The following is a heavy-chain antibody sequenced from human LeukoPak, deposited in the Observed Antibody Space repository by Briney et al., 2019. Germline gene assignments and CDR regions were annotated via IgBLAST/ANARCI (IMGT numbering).Heavy chain of an antibody. J-gene: IGHJ4*02. CDR2: FDPADVRT. D-gene: IGHD6-13*01. CDR1: GFPLSELS. V-gene: IGHV1-24*01. Sequence: GASVTVSCKVSGFPLSELSMYWVRQAPGKGLEWIGGFDPADVRTFYAQKFQARVTITADTSTHTFYMLVNSLRSDDTAVYYCATDPMGASYSDVHDNWGQGTLVAVSS. CDR3: ATDPMGASYSDVHDN.